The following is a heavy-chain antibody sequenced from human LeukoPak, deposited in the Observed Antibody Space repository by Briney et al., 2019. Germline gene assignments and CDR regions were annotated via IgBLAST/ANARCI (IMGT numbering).Heavy chain of an antibody. Sequence: GGSLRLFCAASGFTFSSYWMSWVRQAPGKGLEWVANIKQDGSEKYYVDSVKGRFTSSRDNAKNSLYLQMNSLRAEDTAVYYCARVRRAVVGPFYGMDVWGQGTTVTVSS. D-gene: IGHD5-18*01. CDR1: GFTFSSYW. CDR2: IKQDGSEK. J-gene: IGHJ6*02. CDR3: ARVRRAVVGPFYGMDV. V-gene: IGHV3-7*01.